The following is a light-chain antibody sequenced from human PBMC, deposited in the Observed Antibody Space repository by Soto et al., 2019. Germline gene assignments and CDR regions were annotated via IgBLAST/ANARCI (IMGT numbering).Light chain of an antibody. V-gene: IGKV3-20*01. CDR3: QQYGSSLLT. Sequence: EIVLTQSPGTLSLSPGERATLFCRASQGVSRSYFAWYQRKPGQAPRLLIYAASSRATGVPDRFSGSGSGTDFTLTISRLEPEDFAVYYCQQYGSSLLTFGGGTKVDIK. CDR2: AAS. J-gene: IGKJ4*01. CDR1: QGVSRSY.